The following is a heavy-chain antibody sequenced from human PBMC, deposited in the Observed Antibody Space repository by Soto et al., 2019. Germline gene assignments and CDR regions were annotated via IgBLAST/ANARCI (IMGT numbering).Heavy chain of an antibody. CDR3: AISGYDYYYYGMDV. D-gene: IGHD5-12*01. Sequence: PSETLSLTCAVSGGSISSSNWWSWVRQPPGKGLEWIGEIYHSGSTNYNPSLKSRVTISVDKSKNQFSLKLSSVTAADTAVYYCAISGYDYYYYGMDVWGQGTTVTVSS. J-gene: IGHJ6*02. CDR1: GGSISSSNW. V-gene: IGHV4-4*02. CDR2: IYHSGST.